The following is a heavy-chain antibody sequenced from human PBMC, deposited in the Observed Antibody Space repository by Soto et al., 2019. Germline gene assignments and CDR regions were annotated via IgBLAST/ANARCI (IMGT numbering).Heavy chain of an antibody. Sequence: SETLSLTCTVSGGSISSYYLSWIRQPPGKGLEWIGYIYYSGSTNNNPSLKSRVTISVDTSEKQSSLKLTSVTAADTAVYYCARPLFGRGNWFDPWGQGTLVTVSS. J-gene: IGHJ5*02. CDR1: GGSISSYY. D-gene: IGHD3-10*01. V-gene: IGHV4-59*01. CDR3: ARPLFGRGNWFDP. CDR2: IYYSGST.